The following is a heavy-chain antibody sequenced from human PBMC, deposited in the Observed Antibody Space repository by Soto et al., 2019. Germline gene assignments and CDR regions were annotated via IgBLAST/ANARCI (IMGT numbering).Heavy chain of an antibody. J-gene: IGHJ4*02. CDR1: GFTFSNYH. D-gene: IGHD6-13*01. Sequence: GGPLRRSCGEYGFTFSNYHMHWVRRAPGKGLEWVALIWYDGSSKFYADSVKGRFTISRDNSKKTLYLQMNRLRAEDTGLYFCAQDPEQQGMSAHNYWGQGSLVTDSA. V-gene: IGHV3-33*06. CDR3: AQDPEQQGMSAHNY. CDR2: IWYDGSSK.